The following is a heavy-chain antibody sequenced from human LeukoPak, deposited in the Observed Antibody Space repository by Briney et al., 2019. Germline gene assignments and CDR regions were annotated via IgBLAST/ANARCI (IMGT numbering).Heavy chain of an antibody. Sequence: ASVKVSCHASGSTFTSYAMHWVRQAPGQRLEWMGWINAGNGNTKYSQKFQGRVTITRDTSASTAYMELSSLRSEDTAVYYCARDRDGSYLDYWGQGTLVTVSS. CDR1: GSTFTSYA. CDR2: INAGNGNT. J-gene: IGHJ4*02. CDR3: ARDRDGSYLDY. V-gene: IGHV1-3*01. D-gene: IGHD5-24*01.